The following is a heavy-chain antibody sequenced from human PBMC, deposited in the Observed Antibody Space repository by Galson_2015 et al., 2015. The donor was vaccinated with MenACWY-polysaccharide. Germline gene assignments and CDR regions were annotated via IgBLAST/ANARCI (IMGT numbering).Heavy chain of an antibody. CDR1: GGSISSAGYH. V-gene: IGHV4-31*03. CDR3: AGIPSTMTSFGWFGP. CDR2: IFNRGGT. D-gene: IGHD4-17*01. Sequence: TLSLTCRVSGGSISSAGYHWTWLRQHPGKGLEWIGYIFNRGGTNSNPSLKSRVTVSADRSNNQFSLKLTSLTAADTAVYYCAGIPSTMTSFGWFGPWGQGSLVTVSS. J-gene: IGHJ5*02.